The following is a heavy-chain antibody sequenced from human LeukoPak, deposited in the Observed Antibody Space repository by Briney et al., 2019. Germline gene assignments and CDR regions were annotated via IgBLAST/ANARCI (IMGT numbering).Heavy chain of an antibody. J-gene: IGHJ4*02. CDR1: GFTFSSYG. Sequence: GGSLRLSCAASGFTFSSYGMHWVRQAPGKGLEWVAFIRYDGSNKYYADSVKGRFTISGDNSKNTLYLQMNSLRAEDTAVYYCARSGYSVFDYWGQGTLVTVSS. CDR2: IRYDGSNK. D-gene: IGHD3-3*01. V-gene: IGHV3-30*02. CDR3: ARSGYSVFDY.